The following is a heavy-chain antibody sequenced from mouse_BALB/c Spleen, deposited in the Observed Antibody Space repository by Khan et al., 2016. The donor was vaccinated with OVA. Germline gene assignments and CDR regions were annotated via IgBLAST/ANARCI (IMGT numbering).Heavy chain of an antibody. Sequence: IQLVQSGPELMKPGASVKISCKASGYSFTSYYIHWVIQSHGKSLEWFGYIDPFSGDTTYNQKFKGRATLTVDKSSSTAYIHLSNLTSEDSAVYYCTRHGYVAWFTYWGQGTLVTVSA. CDR1: GYSFTSYY. CDR3: TRHGYVAWFTY. D-gene: IGHD2-2*01. CDR2: IDPFSGDT. J-gene: IGHJ3*01. V-gene: IGHV1S135*01.